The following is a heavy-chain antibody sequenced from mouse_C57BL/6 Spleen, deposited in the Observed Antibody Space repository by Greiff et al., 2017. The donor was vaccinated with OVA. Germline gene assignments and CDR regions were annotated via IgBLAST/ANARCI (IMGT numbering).Heavy chain of an antibody. CDR2: ISYDGSN. V-gene: IGHV3-6*01. CDR1: GYSITSGYY. Sequence: EVKLVESGPGLVKPSQSLSLTCSVTGYSITSGYYWNWIRQFPGNKLEWMGYISYDGSNNYNPSLKNRISITRDTSKNQFFLKLNSVTTEDTATYYCARRYDYYFDYWGQGTTLTVSS. CDR3: ARRYDYYFDY. D-gene: IGHD2-4*01. J-gene: IGHJ2*01.